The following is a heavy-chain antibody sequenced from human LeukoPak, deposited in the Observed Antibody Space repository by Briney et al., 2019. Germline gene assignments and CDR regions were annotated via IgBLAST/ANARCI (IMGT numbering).Heavy chain of an antibody. V-gene: IGHV1-2*02. D-gene: IGHD2/OR15-2a*01. J-gene: IGHJ4*02. Sequence: ASVKVSCKSSGFTFTDYYIHWVRQAPGQGLEWMGYIGPHSSATSSPQEFQGRVTMTRDTSMSTRYMELTRLTSDDTAVYYCAREGNGLLSKDFDYWGQGTLVTVSS. CDR1: GFTFTDYY. CDR3: AREGNGLLSKDFDY. CDR2: IGPHSSAT.